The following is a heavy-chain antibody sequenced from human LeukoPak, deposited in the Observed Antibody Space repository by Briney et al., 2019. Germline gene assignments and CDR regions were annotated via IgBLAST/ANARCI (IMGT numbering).Heavy chain of an antibody. V-gene: IGHV4-39*07. D-gene: IGHD3-10*01. CDR3: ARLGTMVRGAIHY. CDR1: GGSISSSSYY. CDR2: IYTSGST. Sequence: SETLSLTCTVSGGSISSSSYYWGWIRQPPGKGLEWIGRIYTSGSTNYNPSLKSRVTISLDTSKNQFSLKLSSVTAADTAVYYCARLGTMVRGAIHYWGQGTLVTVSS. J-gene: IGHJ4*02.